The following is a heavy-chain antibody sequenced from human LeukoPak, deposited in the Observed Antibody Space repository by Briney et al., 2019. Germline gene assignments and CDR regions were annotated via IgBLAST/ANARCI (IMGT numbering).Heavy chain of an antibody. Sequence: SETLSLTCTVSGGSISSSSYYWGWIRQPPGKGLEWIGSIYYSGSTYYNPSLKSRVTISVDTSKNQFSLKLSSVTAADTAVYYCARHAGPYDSSGYLDYWGQGTLVTVSS. CDR3: ARHAGPYDSSGYLDY. J-gene: IGHJ4*02. CDR1: GGSISSSSYY. CDR2: IYYSGST. V-gene: IGHV4-39*01. D-gene: IGHD3-22*01.